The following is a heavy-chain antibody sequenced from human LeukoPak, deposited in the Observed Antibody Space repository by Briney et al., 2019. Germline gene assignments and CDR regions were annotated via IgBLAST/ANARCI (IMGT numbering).Heavy chain of an antibody. J-gene: IGHJ4*02. Sequence: SQTLSLTCAVSRGSISSGGYSWSSIRQPPGKGLEWGGYIYHRGSTYYNPSLKSRVTISVDRSKNQFSMKLSSVTAAATAMSPGSRVYGDDGEFYCDHWGQRTLLTVSS. V-gene: IGHV4-30-2*01. D-gene: IGHD4-17*01. CDR1: RGSISSGGYS. CDR2: IYHRGST. CDR3: SRVYGDDGEFYCDH.